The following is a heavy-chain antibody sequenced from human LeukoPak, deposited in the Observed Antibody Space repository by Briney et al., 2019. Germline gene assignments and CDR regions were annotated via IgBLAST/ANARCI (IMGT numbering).Heavy chain of an antibody. CDR2: IYYSGSP. CDR1: GGSISSGDYY. J-gene: IGHJ3*02. Sequence: PSETLSLTCTVSGGSISSGDYYWSWIRQPPGKGLGCIGYIYYSGSPHYNASLKSRHTISDVTYKNQFSLKLSSVTAADTAVYYCERDSSGWYSDAFDICGQGTMVTVSS. CDR3: ERDSSGWYSDAFDI. V-gene: IGHV4-61*08. D-gene: IGHD6-19*01.